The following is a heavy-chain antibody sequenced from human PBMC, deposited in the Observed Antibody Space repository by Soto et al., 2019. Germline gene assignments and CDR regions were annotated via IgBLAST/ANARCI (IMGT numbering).Heavy chain of an antibody. Sequence: QVQLVESGGGVVQPGRSPRLSCAASGFTFSSYAMHWVRQAPGKGLEWVAVISYDGSNKYYADSVKGRFTISRDNSKNTLYLQMNSLRAEDTAVYYCASEQWLPFYYFDYWGQGTLVTVSS. D-gene: IGHD6-19*01. J-gene: IGHJ4*02. V-gene: IGHV3-30-3*01. CDR2: ISYDGSNK. CDR1: GFTFSSYA. CDR3: ASEQWLPFYYFDY.